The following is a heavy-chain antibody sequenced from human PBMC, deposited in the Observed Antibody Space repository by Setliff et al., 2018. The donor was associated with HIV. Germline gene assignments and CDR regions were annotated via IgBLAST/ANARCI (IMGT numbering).Heavy chain of an antibody. D-gene: IGHD5-12*01. CDR3: ATRGWNGYMAFDY. J-gene: IGHJ4*02. CDR1: GGSFSGYY. CDR2: IHHSGTT. Sequence: LFVPSETLSLTCAVYGGSFSGYYWSWIRQPPGKGLEWIGEIHHSGTTKNNPSLKSRVTISVDTSKRQFSLNLTSVTAADTAVYYCATRGWNGYMAFDYWGQGTLVTVSS. V-gene: IGHV4-34*01.